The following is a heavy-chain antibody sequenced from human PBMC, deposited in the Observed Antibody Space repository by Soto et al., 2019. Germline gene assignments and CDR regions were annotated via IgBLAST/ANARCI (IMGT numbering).Heavy chain of an antibody. V-gene: IGHV1-69*13. CDR2: IIPILGTA. D-gene: IGHD3-16*02. Sequence: SVKVSCKASGGTFSSYAISWVRQAPGQGLEWMGGIIPILGTANYAQKFQGRVTITADESTSTAYMELSSLRSEDTAVYYCARLEYDYVWGSYRRYNWFDPWGQGTLVTV. CDR3: ARLEYDYVWGSYRRYNWFDP. CDR1: GGTFSSYA. J-gene: IGHJ5*02.